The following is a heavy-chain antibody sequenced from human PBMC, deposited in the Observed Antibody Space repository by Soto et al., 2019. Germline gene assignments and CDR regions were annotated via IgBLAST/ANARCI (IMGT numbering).Heavy chain of an antibody. D-gene: IGHD6-13*01. J-gene: IGHJ4*02. Sequence: GGSRRLSCAASGFTVGRNYMSWVRQAPGKGLEWVSVIYSGGSTYYADSVKGRFTISRDNSKNTLYLQMNSLRAEDTAVYYCARDLGIAPIDYWGQGTLVTVSS. CDR2: IYSGGST. CDR1: GFTVGRNY. V-gene: IGHV3-53*01. CDR3: ARDLGIAPIDY.